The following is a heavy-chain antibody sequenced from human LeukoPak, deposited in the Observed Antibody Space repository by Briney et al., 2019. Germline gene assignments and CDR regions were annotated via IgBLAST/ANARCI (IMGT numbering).Heavy chain of an antibody. CDR2: IKSKTDGGTT. CDR1: GFTFSDAW. Sequence: GGSLRLSCAASGFTFSDAWMSWVRQAPGKGLEWVGRIKSKTDGGTTDYAAPVKGRFTISRDDSKNTLYLQMNSLKTEDTAVYYCTTAETYYYDSSGYTQFDYWGQGTLVTVSS. V-gene: IGHV3-15*01. D-gene: IGHD3-22*01. CDR3: TTAETYYYDSSGYTQFDY. J-gene: IGHJ4*02.